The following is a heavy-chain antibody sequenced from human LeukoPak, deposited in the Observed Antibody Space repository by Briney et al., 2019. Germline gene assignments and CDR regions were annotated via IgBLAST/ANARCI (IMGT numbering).Heavy chain of an antibody. CDR1: GFTFSSYG. CDR3: AKDSPSGWYYY. V-gene: IGHV3-30*18. CDR2: ISYDGSNK. D-gene: IGHD6-19*01. Sequence: GGSLRLSCAASGFTFSSYGMHWVRQAPGKGLEWVAVISYDGSNKYYADSVKGRFTLSRDNSKNTLYLQMNSLRAEDTAVYYCAKDSPSGWYYYWGQGTLVTVSS. J-gene: IGHJ4*02.